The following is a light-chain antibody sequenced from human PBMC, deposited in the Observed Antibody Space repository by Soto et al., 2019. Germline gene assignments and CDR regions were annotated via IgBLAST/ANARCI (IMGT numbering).Light chain of an antibody. V-gene: IGKV3-20*01. Sequence: EIVLTQSPGTLSLSPGERATLSCRTSQSVSSNYLAWYQQKPGQAPRLLIYGASSRATGIPDRFSGSGSGTDFTLTISRLVREDVAVYYCQQYGSSGRTFGQGTKVEIK. CDR1: QSVSSNY. CDR3: QQYGSSGRT. J-gene: IGKJ1*01. CDR2: GAS.